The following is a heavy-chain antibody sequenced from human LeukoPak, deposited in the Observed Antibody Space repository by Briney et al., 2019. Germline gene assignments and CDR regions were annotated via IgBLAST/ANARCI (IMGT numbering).Heavy chain of an antibody. CDR3: ATRGVYSDTSGNSYDALDI. D-gene: IGHD3-22*01. V-gene: IGHV4-39*07. Sequence: SETLSLTCTVSGGSISSSSYYWGWIRQPPGKGLAWIGSVGHSGSADYNPSLKSRVTVSADPSKTQFSLKLTSVTAADTAVYYCATRGVYSDTSGNSYDALDIWGQGTMVTVSS. CDR1: GGSISSSSYY. J-gene: IGHJ3*02. CDR2: VGHSGSA.